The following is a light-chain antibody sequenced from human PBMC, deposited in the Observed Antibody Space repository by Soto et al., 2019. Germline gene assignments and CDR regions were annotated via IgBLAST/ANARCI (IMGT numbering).Light chain of an antibody. CDR1: GSVVGGYNY. CDR2: DVS. J-gene: IGLJ1*01. V-gene: IGLV2-14*01. CDR3: SSYTSSSTYV. Sequence: QSVLTQPASVSGSPGQSITISCTGTGSVVGGYNYVSWYQQHPGKAPKLMIYDVSNRPSGVSNRFCGSKSGNTASLTISGLQAEDEADYYCSSYTSSSTYVFGTGTKVTVL.